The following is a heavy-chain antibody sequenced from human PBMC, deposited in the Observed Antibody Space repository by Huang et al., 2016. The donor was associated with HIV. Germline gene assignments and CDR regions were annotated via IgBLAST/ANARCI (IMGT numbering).Heavy chain of an antibody. CDR2: IHSDGNT. V-gene: IGHV4-4*07. Sequence: QVYLHESGPGRLKPSDTLSLTCTVSGDPMTGFYWSWIRQSVAKGLAWVGHIHSDGNTDFSPTLRSRIAMSIHPTKNQFSLALNSMTAADAGVYYCARDNAYRGFFDFWGQGVLVTVPS. J-gene: IGHJ4*02. CDR1: GDPMTGFY. D-gene: IGHD4-4*01. CDR3: ARDNAYRGFFDF.